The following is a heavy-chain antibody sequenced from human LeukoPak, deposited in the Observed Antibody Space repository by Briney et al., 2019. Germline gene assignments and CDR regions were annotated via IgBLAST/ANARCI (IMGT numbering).Heavy chain of an antibody. Sequence: GGSLRLSCSASGFTFTSDAMHWVREAPGQGREYVSGISSNGGSTYYADSMKGRFTISRDNSKNTLYLQMSSLRPEDTAVYHCVKGGSSTWSWFDPWGQGTLVTVSS. J-gene: IGHJ5*02. V-gene: IGHV3-64D*09. D-gene: IGHD6-13*01. CDR2: ISSNGGST. CDR3: VKGGSSTWSWFDP. CDR1: GFTFTSDA.